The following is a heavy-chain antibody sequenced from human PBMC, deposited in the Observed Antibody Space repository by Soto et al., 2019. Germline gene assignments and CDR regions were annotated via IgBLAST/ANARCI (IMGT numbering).Heavy chain of an antibody. CDR1: GYTFSNYY. D-gene: IGHD1-1*01. Sequence: QVQLVQSGAEVTKPGASVEDSCKASGYTFSNYYIYWVRQAPGQGLGWMGAINPSGGSANYAQKYPGRVPVTRDTSTTTVYMELSGLRSEDTAGYYCARDYRYSTSYYYDGMDVGGQGTTVTVSS. CDR2: INPSGGSA. V-gene: IGHV1-46*01. J-gene: IGHJ6*02. CDR3: ARDYRYSTSYYYDGMDV.